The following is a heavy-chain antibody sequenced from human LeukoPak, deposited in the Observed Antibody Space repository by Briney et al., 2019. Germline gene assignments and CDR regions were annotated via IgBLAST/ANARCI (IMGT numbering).Heavy chain of an antibody. CDR2: IIPIFGTA. CDR1: GGTFSSYA. D-gene: IGHD2-2*01. J-gene: IGHJ6*04. CDR3: ARSRDVVVPAALTYYYYSYGMDV. Sequence: GASVKVSCKASGGTFSSYAISWVRQAPGQGLEWMGGIIPIFGTANYAQKFQGRVTITADESTSTAYMGLSSLRSEDTAVYYCARSRDVVVPAALTYYYYSYGMDVWGKGTTVTVSS. V-gene: IGHV1-69*13.